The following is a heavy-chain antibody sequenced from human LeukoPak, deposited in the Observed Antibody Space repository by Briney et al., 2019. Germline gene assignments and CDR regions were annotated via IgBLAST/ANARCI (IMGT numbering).Heavy chain of an antibody. V-gene: IGHV4-38-2*02. CDR1: GYSISSGYY. CDR3: ARVGWYYDSSGYPFDY. CDR2: IYYSGST. D-gene: IGHD3-22*01. Sequence: SETLSLTCTVSGYSISSGYYWGWIRQPPGKGLEWIGSIYYSGSTYYNPSLKSRVTISVDTSKNQFSLKLSSVTAADTAVYYCARVGWYYDSSGYPFDYWGQGTLVTVSS. J-gene: IGHJ4*02.